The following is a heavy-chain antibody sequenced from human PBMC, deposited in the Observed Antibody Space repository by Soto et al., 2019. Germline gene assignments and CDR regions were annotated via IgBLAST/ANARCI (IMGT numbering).Heavy chain of an antibody. CDR3: ARAFYGDYAAHYYGTDV. CDR2: IYHSGSS. J-gene: IGHJ6*02. D-gene: IGHD4-17*01. V-gene: IGHV4-38-2*01. Sequence: SETLSLTCAVSGYSISSGYYWGWIRQPPGKGLEWIGNIYHSGSSNYNPSLKSRVTISVDTSKNQFSLKLNSVTAADTAVYYCARAFYGDYAAHYYGTDVWGQGTTVTV. CDR1: GYSISSGYY.